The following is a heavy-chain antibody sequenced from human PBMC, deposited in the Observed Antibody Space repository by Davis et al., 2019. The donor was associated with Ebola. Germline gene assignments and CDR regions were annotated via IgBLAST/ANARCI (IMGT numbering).Heavy chain of an antibody. D-gene: IGHD1-14*01. J-gene: IGHJ4*02. CDR3: ARGTSLARNFDY. CDR1: GYSFTSYW. Sequence: GGSLRLSCKGSGYSFTSYWIAWVRQMPGKGLEWMGIIYPGDSDTRYSPSFQGQVTISADKSISTAYLQWSSLKASDTAMFYCARGTSLARNFDYWGQGTLVTVSS. CDR2: IYPGDSDT. V-gene: IGHV5-51*01.